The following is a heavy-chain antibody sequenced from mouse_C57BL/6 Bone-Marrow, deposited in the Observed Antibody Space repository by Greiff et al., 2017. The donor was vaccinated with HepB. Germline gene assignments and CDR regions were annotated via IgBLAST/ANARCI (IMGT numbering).Heavy chain of an antibody. Sequence: VQLQQSGPELVKPGASVKMSCKASGYTFTDYNMHWVKQSHGKSLEWIGYINPNNGGTSYNQKFKGKATLTVNKSSSTAYMELRSLTSEDSAVYYCARGIYDGRGFAYWGQGTLVTVSA. CDR2: INPNNGGT. D-gene: IGHD2-3*01. CDR3: ARGIYDGRGFAY. J-gene: IGHJ3*01. CDR1: GYTFTDYN. V-gene: IGHV1-22*01.